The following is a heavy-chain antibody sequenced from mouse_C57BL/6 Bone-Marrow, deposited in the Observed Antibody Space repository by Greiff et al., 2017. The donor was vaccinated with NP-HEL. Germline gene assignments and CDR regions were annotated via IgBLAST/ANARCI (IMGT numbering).Heavy chain of an antibody. Sequence: EVKLQESGGGLVKPGGSLKLSCAASGFTFSSYAMSWVRQTPEKRLEWVATISDGGSYTYYPDNVKGRFTISRDNAKNNLYLQMSHLKSEDTAMYYCARDPYYYGQGTLVTVSA. CDR2: ISDGGSYT. CDR3: ARDPYY. CDR1: GFTFSSYA. J-gene: IGHJ3*01. V-gene: IGHV5-4*01.